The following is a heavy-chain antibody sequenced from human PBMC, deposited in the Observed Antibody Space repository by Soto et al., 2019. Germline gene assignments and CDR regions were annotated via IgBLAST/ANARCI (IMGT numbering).Heavy chain of an antibody. D-gene: IGHD6-25*01. CDR3: ARIPGSGAAFDI. V-gene: IGHV4-59*01. CDR2: IYYSGST. Sequence: QVQLQESGPGLVKPSETLSLTCTVSGGSISSYYWSWIRQPPGKGLEWIGYIYYSGSTNYNPSLKSRVTISVDTSKNQFSLKLSSVTAADTAVYYCARIPGSGAAFDICGQGTMVTVSS. J-gene: IGHJ3*02. CDR1: GGSISSYY.